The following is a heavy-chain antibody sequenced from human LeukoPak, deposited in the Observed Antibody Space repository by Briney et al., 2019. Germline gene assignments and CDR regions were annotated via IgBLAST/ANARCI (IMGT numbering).Heavy chain of an antibody. CDR3: ASDDYPITYQYMDV. J-gene: IGHJ6*03. CDR2: MYSRGKT. Sequence: GASLTLSCAASGLTLPTNYVSWVRQAPGKELEWVSVMYSRGKTYYPASVKGRFTISRDISTNMVHLQMNSLRTEDTAMYFCASDDYPITYQYMDVWGTGTTVTVSS. D-gene: IGHD5-12*01. V-gene: IGHV3-66*03. CDR1: GLTLPTNY.